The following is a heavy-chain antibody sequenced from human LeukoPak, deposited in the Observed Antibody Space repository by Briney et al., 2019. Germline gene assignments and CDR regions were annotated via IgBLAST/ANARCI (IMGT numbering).Heavy chain of an antibody. CDR2: IYYSGST. Sequence: SETLSLTCTVSGGSISSSTFYWGWIRQPPGKGLEWIGTIYYSGSTFYNPSLKSRVTVSVDTSKNQFSLRLSSVTAADTAVYYCVRVDNGGNYFDYWGQGTLVTVSS. D-gene: IGHD4-23*01. CDR3: VRVDNGGNYFDY. CDR1: GGSISSSTFY. V-gene: IGHV4-39*07. J-gene: IGHJ4*02.